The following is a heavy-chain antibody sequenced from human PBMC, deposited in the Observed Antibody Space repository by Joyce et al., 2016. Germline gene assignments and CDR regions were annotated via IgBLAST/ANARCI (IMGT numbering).Heavy chain of an antibody. Sequence: EVQLVESGGGLVKPRESLRLSCTASGFIFSSYSMTWVRQAPGKGLEWVSSISRDNTYIFHADSVKGRFTISRDNARNSLYLQMNSLRAEDTAVYYCARDVLTTVTKAYGYWGQGTLVAVSS. J-gene: IGHJ4*02. CDR1: GFIFSSYS. D-gene: IGHD4-11*01. V-gene: IGHV3-21*01. CDR3: ARDVLTTVTKAYGY. CDR2: ISRDNTYI.